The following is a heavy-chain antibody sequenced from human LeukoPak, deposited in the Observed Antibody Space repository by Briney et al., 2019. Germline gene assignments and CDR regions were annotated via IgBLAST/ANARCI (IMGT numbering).Heavy chain of an antibody. CDR2: ISQDGSET. V-gene: IGHV3-7*05. J-gene: IGHJ4*02. D-gene: IGHD2-2*01. CDR1: GFSISSHW. Sequence: GGSLRLSCAASGFSISSHWMYWVRQAPGKGLEWVANISQDGSETFYVDSVKGRFTISRDNAKNSLYLQMNSLRAEDTAVYYCVRVIVEVPGVSDYCDYWGQGTLVTVSS. CDR3: VRVIVEVPGVSDYCDY.